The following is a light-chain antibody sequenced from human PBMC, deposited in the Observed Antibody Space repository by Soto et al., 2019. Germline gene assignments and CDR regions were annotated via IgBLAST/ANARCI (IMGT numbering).Light chain of an antibody. CDR1: QSLLHSNGYHS. CDR2: LGS. CDR3: MQALQTPLT. Sequence: DIVMTQSPLSLPVTPGEPASISCRSSQSLLHSNGYHSLDWYLQKPGQSPQLLIFLGSNRASGVPNRFSGSGSGTDFTLIISRVEAEDVGVYYCMQALQTPLTFGQGTRLEIK. V-gene: IGKV2-28*01. J-gene: IGKJ5*01.